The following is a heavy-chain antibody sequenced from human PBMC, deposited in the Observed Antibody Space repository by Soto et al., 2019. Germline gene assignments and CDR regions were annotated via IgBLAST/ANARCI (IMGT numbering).Heavy chain of an antibody. CDR1: GFSLSTSGVG. D-gene: IGHD3-9*01. V-gene: IGHV2-5*02. CDR3: THSPPYDILSGSLNYFDY. J-gene: IGHJ4*02. CDR2: IFWDDDK. Sequence: QITLKESGPTLVKPTQTLTLTCTFSGFSLSTSGVGVGWFRQPPGKALEWLALIFWDDDKRYSPSLKSRLTFSKGTSKNQVVLTTTNMDPVDTATYCGTHSPPYDILSGSLNYFDYWGQGTLVTVSS.